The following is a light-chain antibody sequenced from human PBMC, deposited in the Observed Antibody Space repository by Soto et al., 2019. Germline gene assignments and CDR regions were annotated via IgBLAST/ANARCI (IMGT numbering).Light chain of an antibody. CDR2: SAS. CDR3: LQHSDYPFT. Sequence: DIQMTQSPSSLSASVGDRVIITCRASQGIRDALGWYQQKPGKVPKRLIYSASSLQNGVPSRFSGSESETVFTLTISSLQPEDFATYFCLQHSDYPFTFGQGTRLEI. V-gene: IGKV1-17*01. J-gene: IGKJ2*01. CDR1: QGIRDA.